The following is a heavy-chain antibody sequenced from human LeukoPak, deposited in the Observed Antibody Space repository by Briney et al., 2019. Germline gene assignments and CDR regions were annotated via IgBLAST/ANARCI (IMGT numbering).Heavy chain of an antibody. J-gene: IGHJ5*02. CDR2: IYYSGST. V-gene: IGHV4-59*08. D-gene: IGHD3-9*01. Sequence: SETLSLTCTVSGGSISSYYWSWIRQPPGKGLEWIGYIYYSGSTNYNPSLKSRVTISVDTSKNQFSLKLSSVTAADTAVYYCARHVGTATNYDNLTGYYRKLTPATNWFDPWGQGTLVTVSS. CDR1: GGSISSYY. CDR3: ARHVGTATNYDNLTGYYRKLTPATNWFDP.